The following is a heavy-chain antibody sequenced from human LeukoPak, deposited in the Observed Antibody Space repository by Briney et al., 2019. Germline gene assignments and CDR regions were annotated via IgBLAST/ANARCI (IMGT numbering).Heavy chain of an antibody. CDR2: ISYDGRNT. V-gene: IGHV3-30*04. J-gene: IGHJ4*02. D-gene: IGHD3-10*01. CDR3: ARESVRGAFDY. Sequence: GGSLRLSCAASGFTFSSSAMHWVRQAPGKGLEWVAVISYDGRNTYHADSVKGRFTISRDNSKNTLYLLVNSLRAEDTAVYFCARESVRGAFDYWGQGTLVTVSS. CDR1: GFTFSSSA.